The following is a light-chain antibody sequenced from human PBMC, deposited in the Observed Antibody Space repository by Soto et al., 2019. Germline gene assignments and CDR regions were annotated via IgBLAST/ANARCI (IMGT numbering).Light chain of an antibody. CDR3: QQSYDVSIT. CDR2: GAS. V-gene: IGKV1-39*01. J-gene: IGKJ5*01. Sequence: DIQMTQSPSSLSASVGDRVTITCRASQNINAHLNWFQQKPGKAPTLLIYGASDLQTGVPSRFSGSGSETDFPLTISSLQPEDFATYYCQQSYDVSITFGQGTRVDIK. CDR1: QNINAH.